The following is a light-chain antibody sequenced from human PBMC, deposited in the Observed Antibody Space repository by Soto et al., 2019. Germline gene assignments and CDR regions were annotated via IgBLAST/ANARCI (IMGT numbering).Light chain of an antibody. Sequence: QCALTHPPSASGSPGQAVTISCTGTNSDVGAYNYVSWYQQYPGKAPKVIIYEVSKRPSGVPDRFSGSKSGNTASLTVSGLQAEAEADYYCSSYAGSKNFSVFGTGTKVTVL. CDR3: SSYAGSKNFSV. J-gene: IGLJ1*01. CDR2: EVS. V-gene: IGLV2-8*01. CDR1: NSDVGAYNY.